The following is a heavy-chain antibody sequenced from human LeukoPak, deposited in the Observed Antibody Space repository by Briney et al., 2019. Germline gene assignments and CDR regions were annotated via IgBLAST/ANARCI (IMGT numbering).Heavy chain of an antibody. CDR1: GYSLTSYW. J-gene: IGHJ4*02. V-gene: IGHV5-51*01. CDR3: ARTAGYSAYESFDY. Sequence: GESLKISCKASGYSLTSYWIGWVRQMPGKGLEWMGIIYPGDSDTRYSPSFQGQVTISADKSISTAYLQWSSLKASDIAMYYCARTAGYSAYESFDYWGQGTLVTVSS. D-gene: IGHD5-12*01. CDR2: IYPGDSDT.